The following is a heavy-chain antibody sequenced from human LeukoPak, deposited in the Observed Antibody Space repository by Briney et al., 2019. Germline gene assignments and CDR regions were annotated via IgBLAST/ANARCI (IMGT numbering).Heavy chain of an antibody. J-gene: IGHJ6*03. D-gene: IGHD2-2*01. Sequence: PGGSLRLSCAVSGFTFNKYGIHWVRQAPGKGLEWVALISSDGSNKYYADSVKGRFSISRDDSKSTVWLQMSSLRTEDTAVYHCAKASGADTVAVPVYYYYYYYMDVWGSGTTVIVSS. CDR1: GFTFNKYG. CDR3: AKASGADTVAVPVYYYYYYYMDV. CDR2: ISSDGSNK. V-gene: IGHV3-30*18.